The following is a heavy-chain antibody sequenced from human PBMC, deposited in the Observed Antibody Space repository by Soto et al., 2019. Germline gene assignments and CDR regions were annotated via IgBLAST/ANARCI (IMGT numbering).Heavy chain of an antibody. V-gene: IGHV4-30-4*01. CDR2: IYYSGST. Sequence: PSETLSLTCTVSGGSISSGDYYWSWIRQPPGKGLEWIGYIYYSGSTYYNPSLKSRVTISVDTSKNQFSLKLSSVTAADTAVYYCARVGLTGYGDYHYYGMDVWGQGTTVTVS. CDR1: GGSISSGDYY. D-gene: IGHD3-9*01. CDR3: ARVGLTGYGDYHYYGMDV. J-gene: IGHJ6*02.